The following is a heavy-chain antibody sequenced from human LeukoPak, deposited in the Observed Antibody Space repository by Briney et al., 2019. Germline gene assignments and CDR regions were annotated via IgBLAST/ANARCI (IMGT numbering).Heavy chain of an antibody. CDR3: AKDLVSQRGVGSSEKVDY. D-gene: IGHD3-10*01. V-gene: IGHV3-23*01. CDR1: GFTFNYYA. J-gene: IGHJ4*02. CDR2: ILGGGDTT. Sequence: GGSLRLSCAASGFTFNYYAMNWVRQAPGKGLEWVSAILGGGDTTSYADSVKGRFTISRDNSKNTLYLQKNSLRAEDTAVYYCAKDLVSQRGVGSSEKVDYWGQGTLVTVSS.